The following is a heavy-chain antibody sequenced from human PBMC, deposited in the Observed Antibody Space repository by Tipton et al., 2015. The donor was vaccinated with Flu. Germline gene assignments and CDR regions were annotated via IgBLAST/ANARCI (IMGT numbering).Heavy chain of an antibody. CDR2: IYHSGST. J-gene: IGHJ4*02. CDR1: GYSISSGYY. D-gene: IGHD6-13*01. Sequence: TLSLTCIVSGYSISSGYYWGWIRQPPGKGLEWIGSIYHSGSTYYNPSPKSRVTISVDTSKNQFSLKLSSVTAADTAVYYCARGIYISSSWYVGRGDPNKNDYWGQGTLVTVSS. CDR3: ARGIYISSSWYVGRGDPNKNDY. V-gene: IGHV4-38-2*02.